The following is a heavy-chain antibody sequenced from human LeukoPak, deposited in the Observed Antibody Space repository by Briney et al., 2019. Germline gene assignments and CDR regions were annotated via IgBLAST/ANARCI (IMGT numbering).Heavy chain of an antibody. Sequence: PSETLSLTCTVSGASISSSSYFWGWIRQPPGKGLEWIGSIYYSGSTYYNPSLKSRVTISVDTSKNQFSLKLSSVTAADTAVYYCARVSGGLSGIVVVVAATDAFDIWGQGTMVTVSS. J-gene: IGHJ3*02. CDR1: GASISSSSYF. CDR3: ARVSGGLSGIVVVVAATDAFDI. D-gene: IGHD2-15*01. CDR2: IYYSGST. V-gene: IGHV4-39*07.